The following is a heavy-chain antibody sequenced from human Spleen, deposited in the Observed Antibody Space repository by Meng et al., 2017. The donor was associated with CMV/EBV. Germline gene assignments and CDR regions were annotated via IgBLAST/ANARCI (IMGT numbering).Heavy chain of an antibody. CDR2: IYYTGST. J-gene: IGHJ3*02. Sequence: SETLSLTCTVSGGSISSYYWTWIRQPPGKGLEWIGNIYYTGSTNYNPSLESRVTISVDTSKNQSSLKLSSVTAADTAVYYCARVFEVSGGAFDIWGQGTMVTVSS. CDR1: GGSISSYY. CDR3: ARVFEVSGGAFDI. D-gene: IGHD3-3*01. V-gene: IGHV4-59*01.